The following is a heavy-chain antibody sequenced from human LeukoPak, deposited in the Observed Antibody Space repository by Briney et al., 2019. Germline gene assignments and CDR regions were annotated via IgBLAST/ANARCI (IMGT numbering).Heavy chain of an antibody. V-gene: IGHV3-30-3*01. D-gene: IGHD3-22*01. CDR3: ARDVDSSGFNYEVV. Sequence: GGSLRLSCAASGFTFSSYAMRWVRQAPGKGLEWVAVISYDGSNKYYADPVKGRFTISRDNSKHTLSPQMHSLRAEDTAVYYCARDVDSSGFNYEVVWGQGPLVTVSS. CDR2: ISYDGSNK. CDR1: GFTFSSYA. J-gene: IGHJ4*02.